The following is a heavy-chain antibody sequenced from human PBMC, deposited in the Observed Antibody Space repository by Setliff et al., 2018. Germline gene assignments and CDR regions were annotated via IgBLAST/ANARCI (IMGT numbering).Heavy chain of an antibody. V-gene: IGHV5-51*01. CDR1: GYRFTNYW. CDR2: IYPGDSDT. CDR3: AIIDDAIMDLDY. D-gene: IGHD3-16*01. J-gene: IGHJ4*02. Sequence: GESLKISCRGSGYRFTNYWIGWVRQMPGKGLEWMGIIYPGDSDTRYSPSFQGLVTISADKVISTAYLQWSSLKASDTAIYYCAIIDDAIMDLDYWGQGTLVTVSS.